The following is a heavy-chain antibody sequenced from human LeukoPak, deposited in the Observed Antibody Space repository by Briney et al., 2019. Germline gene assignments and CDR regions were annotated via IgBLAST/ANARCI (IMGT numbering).Heavy chain of an antibody. Sequence: SETLSLTCDVSGGSVTSTNWWTWVRQPPGKGLEWIGEVHLDGRTNYNPSLKSRLIMSVDLPEKHISLKLTSVTAADTAVYYCAREGGFYRPLDYSGQGTLVTVSS. J-gene: IGHJ4*02. D-gene: IGHD3-3*01. CDR3: AREGGFYRPLDY. CDR2: VHLDGRT. V-gene: IGHV4-4*02. CDR1: GGSVTSTNW.